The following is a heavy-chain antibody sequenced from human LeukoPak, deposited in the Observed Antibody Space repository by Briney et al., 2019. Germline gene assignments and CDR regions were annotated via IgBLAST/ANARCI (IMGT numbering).Heavy chain of an antibody. CDR2: IYTSGST. V-gene: IGHV4-61*02. D-gene: IGHD1-14*01. CDR3: ACPSGNHLYSFDY. CDR1: GGSISSGSYY. Sequence: SETLSLTCTVSGGSISSGSYYWSWIRQPAGKGLEWIGRIYTSGSTNYNPSLKSRVTISLDTSKNQFSLKLSSVTAADTAVYYCACPSGNHLYSFDYWGQGTLVTVSS. J-gene: IGHJ4*02.